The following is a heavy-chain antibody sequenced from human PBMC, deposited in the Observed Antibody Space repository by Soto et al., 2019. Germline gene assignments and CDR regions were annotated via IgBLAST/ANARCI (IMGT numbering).Heavy chain of an antibody. CDR2: ISYNGNDK. V-gene: IGHV3-30*03. D-gene: IGHD6-19*01. J-gene: IGHJ5*02. Sequence: QVQLVESGGGVVQPGRSLRLSCVVSGFSFRDYDMNWVRQVPGKGLEWVAVISYNGNDKYYADSVKGRFTLSRDTSENTLYLQMNSLRAEDTAVYYCVRVEGIAVTTWGQGTLVTVSS. CDR3: VRVEGIAVTT. CDR1: GFSFRDYD.